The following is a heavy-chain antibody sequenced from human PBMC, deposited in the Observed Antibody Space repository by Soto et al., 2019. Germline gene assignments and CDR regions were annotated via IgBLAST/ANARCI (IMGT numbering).Heavy chain of an antibody. J-gene: IGHJ6*02. Sequence: LSLTCAASGFTFSSYSMNWVRQAPGKGLEWVSYISSSSSTIYYADSVKGRFTISRDNAKNSLYLQMNSLRDEDTAVYYCARAVNPALYSGSYYGMDVWGQGTTVTVSS. D-gene: IGHD1-26*01. V-gene: IGHV3-48*02. CDR2: ISSSSSTI. CDR3: ARAVNPALYSGSYYGMDV. CDR1: GFTFSSYS.